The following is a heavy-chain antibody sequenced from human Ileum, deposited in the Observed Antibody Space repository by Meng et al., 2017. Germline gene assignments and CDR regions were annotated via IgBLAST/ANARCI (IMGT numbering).Heavy chain of an antibody. D-gene: IGHD3-10*01. CDR2: IYSSGST. CDR1: GFTVSSNY. V-gene: IGHV3-53*01. J-gene: IGHJ4*02. Sequence: GGSLRLSCAASGFTVSSNYISWVRQAPGKGLEWLSVIYSSGSTYYAGSLQGRFSISRDSSQNTVFLQMNSLGAEDTALYYCARALYHGIRGYYFDSWGQGTLVTVSS. CDR3: ARALYHGIRGYYFDS.